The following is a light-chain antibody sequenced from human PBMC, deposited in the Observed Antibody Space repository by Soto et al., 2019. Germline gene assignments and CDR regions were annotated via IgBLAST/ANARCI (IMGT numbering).Light chain of an antibody. J-gene: IGKJ1*01. CDR1: QSVSSSY. CDR2: GAS. V-gene: IGKV3-20*01. Sequence: EIVLTHSPGTLSLSPGERATLSCRASQSVSSSYLAWYQQNRGQAPRLLIYGASGRAPGIPDRFGGSGSGTDFTLTISRLEPEDFAVYYCQQYGSSRWTFGQGTKVDIK. CDR3: QQYGSSRWT.